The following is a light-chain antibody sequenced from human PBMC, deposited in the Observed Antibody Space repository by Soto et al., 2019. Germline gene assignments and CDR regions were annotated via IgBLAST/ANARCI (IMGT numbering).Light chain of an antibody. Sequence: DIQMSQSPSSLSASVGDRVTITCRASQGISNYLAWYQQKPGKVPKLLIYAASTLQSGVPSRFSGSGSGTDFTLTISSLQPEDVATYYCQKYNSAPALTFGGGTKVEIK. CDR2: AAS. CDR1: QGISNY. V-gene: IGKV1-27*01. J-gene: IGKJ4*01. CDR3: QKYNSAPALT.